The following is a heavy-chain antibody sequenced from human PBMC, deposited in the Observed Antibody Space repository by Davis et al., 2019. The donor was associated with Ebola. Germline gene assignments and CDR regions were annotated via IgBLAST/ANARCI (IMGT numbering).Heavy chain of an antibody. D-gene: IGHD3-3*01. J-gene: IGHJ6*02. Sequence: AASVQVSCKASGYTFSTYYLHWVRQAPGQGLEWMGTINPSSGWTTYAQNFQCRVTTTRDTSTDTLYMELSSLRSEDTAVYYCARDLALAPTVILRVQYFHGLDVWGQGTTVTVSS. CDR1: GYTFSTYY. CDR3: ARDLALAPTVILRVQYFHGLDV. V-gene: IGHV1-46*01. CDR2: INPSSGWT.